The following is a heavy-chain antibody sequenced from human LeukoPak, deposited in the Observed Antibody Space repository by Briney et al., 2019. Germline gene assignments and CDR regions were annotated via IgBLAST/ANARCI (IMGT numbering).Heavy chain of an antibody. D-gene: IGHD6-13*01. CDR3: ARRGSSWSQLDY. CDR2: IYYSGRT. CDR1: GGSINSYY. Sequence: SETLSLTCTVSGGSINSYYWSWIRQPPGKGLEWIGYIYYSGRTNYNPSLKSRLTISVDTSKNQFSLKLSSVTAADTAVYYCARRGSSWSQLDYWGQGTLVTVSS. V-gene: IGHV4-59*08. J-gene: IGHJ4*02.